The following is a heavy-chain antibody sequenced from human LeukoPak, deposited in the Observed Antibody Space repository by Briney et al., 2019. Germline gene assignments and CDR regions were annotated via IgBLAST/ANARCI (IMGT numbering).Heavy chain of an antibody. D-gene: IGHD6-13*01. J-gene: IGHJ4*02. CDR3: ARWYGSSWYADY. CDR1: GGSISSSSYY. Sequence: SETLSLTCTVSGGSISSSSYYWGWIRQPPGKGLEWIGSIYYSGSTYYNPSLKSRVTISVDTSKNQFSLKLSSVTAADTAVYYCARWYGSSWYADYWGQGTLVTVSS. V-gene: IGHV4-39*01. CDR2: IYYSGST.